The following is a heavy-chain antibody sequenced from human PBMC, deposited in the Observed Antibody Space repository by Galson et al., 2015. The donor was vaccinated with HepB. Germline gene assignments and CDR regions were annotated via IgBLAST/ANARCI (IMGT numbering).Heavy chain of an antibody. V-gene: IGHV3-23*01. CDR3: AKSRDSYNYLHDY. CDR1: GFTFSSHP. CDR2: ITGSSDFT. D-gene: IGHD5-24*01. J-gene: IGHJ4*02. Sequence: SLRLSCAASGFTFSSHPMSWVRQAPGKGLEWVSVITGSSDFTSHADSVKGRFAVFRDNSKNTLYLQMNSLRDEDTAVYYCAKSRDSYNYLHDYWGLGTLVTVSS.